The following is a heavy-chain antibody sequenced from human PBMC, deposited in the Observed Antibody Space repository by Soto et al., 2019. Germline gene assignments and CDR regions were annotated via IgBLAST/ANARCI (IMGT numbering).Heavy chain of an antibody. CDR2: ISAYNGNT. CDR3: ARDRDIVVVPAAISNYYYGMDV. V-gene: IGHV1-18*04. D-gene: IGHD2-2*02. CDR1: GYTFTSYG. J-gene: IGHJ6*02. Sequence: ASVKVSCKASGYTFTSYGISWVRQAPGQGLEWMGWISAYNGNTNYAQKLQGRVTMTTDTSTSTAYMELRSLRSDDTAVYYCARDRDIVVVPAAISNYYYGMDVWGQVTTVTVYS.